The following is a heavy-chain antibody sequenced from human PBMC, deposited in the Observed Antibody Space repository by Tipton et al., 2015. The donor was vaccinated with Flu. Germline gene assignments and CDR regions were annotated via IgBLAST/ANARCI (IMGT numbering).Heavy chain of an antibody. Sequence: TLSLTCAVSGDSISSRYLWGWIRQPPGKGLEWIGNIFRAGSTYYNPSLKSRLTLSVDTSKNQFSLKLSSVTAADTAVYYCARWGSSGDVVIWGQGTMVTVSS. V-gene: IGHV4-38-2*01. D-gene: IGHD6-19*01. CDR1: GDSISSRYL. CDR3: ARWGSSGDVVI. J-gene: IGHJ3*02. CDR2: IFRAGST.